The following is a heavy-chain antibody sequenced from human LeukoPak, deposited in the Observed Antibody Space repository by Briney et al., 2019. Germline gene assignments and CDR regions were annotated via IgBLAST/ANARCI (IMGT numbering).Heavy chain of an antibody. CDR1: GFTFSSYW. CDR2: INSDGNST. V-gene: IGHV3-74*01. J-gene: IGHJ5*02. CDR3: ARDHCSSTSCYVNWFDP. D-gene: IGHD2-2*01. Sequence: QSGGSLRLSCAASGFTFSSYWMHWVRQAPGKGLVWVSRINSDGNSTSYADSVKGRFTISRDNAKNTLYLQMNSLRAEDTAVYYCARDHCSSTSCYVNWFDPWAREPWSPSPQ.